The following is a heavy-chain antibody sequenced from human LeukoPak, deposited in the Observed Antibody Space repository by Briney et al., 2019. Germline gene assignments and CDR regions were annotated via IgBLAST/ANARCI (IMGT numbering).Heavy chain of an antibody. CDR1: GGSISSSSYY. CDR2: IYYSGST. J-gene: IGHJ5*02. Sequence: KPSETLSLTCTVSGGSISSSSYYWGWIRQPPGKGLEWIGSIYYSGSTYYNPSLKSRVTISVDTSKNQFSLKLRSVTAADTAVYYCARDSGYGSGSYYTRTVSGFDPWGQGTLVTVSS. V-gene: IGHV4-39*07. CDR3: ARDSGYGSGSYYTRTVSGFDP. D-gene: IGHD3-10*01.